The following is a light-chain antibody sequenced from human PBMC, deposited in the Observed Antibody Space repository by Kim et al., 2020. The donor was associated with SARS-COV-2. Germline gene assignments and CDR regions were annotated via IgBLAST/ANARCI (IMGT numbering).Light chain of an antibody. V-gene: IGKV1-17*02. Sequence: ASVGDRVTMTCRASQGIRNDLGWYQQKPGQAPKCLIYAASNLRRGVPSRFSGGGSGTEFTLTISNLQPEDFATYYCLQHNAYPRTFGQGTKVDIK. J-gene: IGKJ1*01. CDR1: QGIRND. CDR2: AAS. CDR3: LQHNAYPRT.